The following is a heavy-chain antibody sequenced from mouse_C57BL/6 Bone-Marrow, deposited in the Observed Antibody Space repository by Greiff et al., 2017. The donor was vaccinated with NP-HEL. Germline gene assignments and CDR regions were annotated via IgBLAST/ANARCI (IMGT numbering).Heavy chain of an antibody. CDR1: GYTFTSYW. J-gene: IGHJ1*03. CDR2: IYPGNSDT. V-gene: IGHV1-5*01. D-gene: IGHD1-1*01. CDR3: RFMTTVVDWYFDV. Sequence: EVQLQQSGTVLARPGASVKMSCKTSGYTFTSYWMHWVKQRPGQGLEWIGAIYPGNSDTSYNQKFKGKAKLTAVTSASTAYMELSSLTNEDSAVYYCRFMTTVVDWYFDVWGTGTTVTVSS.